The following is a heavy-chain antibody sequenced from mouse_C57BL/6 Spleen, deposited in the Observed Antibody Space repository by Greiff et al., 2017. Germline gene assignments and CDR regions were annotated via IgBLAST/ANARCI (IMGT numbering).Heavy chain of an antibody. J-gene: IGHJ1*03. D-gene: IGHD1-1*01. CDR3: ARGGRAYGSSYWDFGV. CDR1: GFTFSSYA. CDR2: ISDGGSYT. V-gene: IGHV5-4*01. Sequence: EVQLMESGGGLVKPGGSLKLSCAASGFTFSSYAMSWVRQTPEKRLEWVATISDGGSYTYYPDNVKGRFTISRDNAKNNLYLQMSHLKSEDTAMYYCARGGRAYGSSYWDFGVWGTGTTVTVSS.